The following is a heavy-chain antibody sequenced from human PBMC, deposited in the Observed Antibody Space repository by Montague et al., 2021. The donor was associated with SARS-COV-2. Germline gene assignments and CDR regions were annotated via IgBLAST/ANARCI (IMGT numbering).Heavy chain of an antibody. D-gene: IGHD3-3*01. CDR1: GGSISSYY. V-gene: IGHV4-59*08. J-gene: IGHJ6*03. CDR2: IYYSGST. CDR3: SRGDFGVVIIPYYYYYMDV. Sequence: SETLSLTCTVSGGSISSYYWSWIRQPPGKGLEWIGYIYYSGSTNYNPSLKSRVTISLDASKNQFYLKLNSVTAADTAVYYCSRGDFGVVIIPYYYYYMDVWGKGTTVAVSS.